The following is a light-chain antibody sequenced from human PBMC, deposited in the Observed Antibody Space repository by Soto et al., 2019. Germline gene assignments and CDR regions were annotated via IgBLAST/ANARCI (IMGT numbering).Light chain of an antibody. Sequence: DIEMTQSRSTLSSSVGDVVTITCRASQSISSWLAWYQQRPGKAPKLLIYKASTLESGVPSRFSGSGSGTEFTLTISSLQPDDFATYYCQHYNSYSEAFGQGTKVDTK. CDR3: QHYNSYSEA. CDR1: QSISSW. J-gene: IGKJ1*01. V-gene: IGKV1-5*03. CDR2: KAS.